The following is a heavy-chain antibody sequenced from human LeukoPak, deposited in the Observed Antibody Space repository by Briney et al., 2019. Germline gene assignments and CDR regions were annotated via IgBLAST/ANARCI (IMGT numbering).Heavy chain of an antibody. CDR2: IYHTGST. D-gene: IGHD1-14*01. Sequence: SQTLSLTCTVSGGSISSGGYYWSWIRQPPGKGLEWIGYIYHTGSTFYNPSLKSRVTISVDTSKNQFSLKLSSVTAADTAVYYCARSRGPGWFDPWGQGTLVTVSS. CDR3: ARSRGPGWFDP. V-gene: IGHV4-30-2*02. J-gene: IGHJ5*02. CDR1: GGSISSGGYY.